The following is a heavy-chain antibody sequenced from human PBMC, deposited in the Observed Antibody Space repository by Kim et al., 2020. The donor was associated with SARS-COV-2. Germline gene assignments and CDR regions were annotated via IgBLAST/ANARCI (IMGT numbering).Heavy chain of an antibody. CDR2: FDPEDGET. V-gene: IGHV1-24*01. D-gene: IGHD6-19*01. CDR3: ATAQSRIAVAGTWVDY. CDR1: GYTLTELS. Sequence: ASVKVSCKVSGYTLTELSMHWVRQAPGKGLEWMGGFDPEDGETIYAQKFQGRVTMTEDTSTDTAYMELSSLRSEDTAVYYCATAQSRIAVAGTWVDYWGQGTLVTVSS. J-gene: IGHJ4*02.